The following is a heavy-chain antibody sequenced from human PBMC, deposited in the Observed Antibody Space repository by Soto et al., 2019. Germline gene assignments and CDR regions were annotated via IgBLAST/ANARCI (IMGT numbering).Heavy chain of an antibody. J-gene: IGHJ3*02. V-gene: IGHV4-39*01. Sequence: QLQLQESGPGLVKPSETLSLTCTVSGGSISSSSYYWGWIRQPPGNGLEWIGSIYYSGSTYYNPSLKSRVTISVDTSKNQFSLKLSSVNAADTAVYYCARPSGYSSSWALDAFDIWGQGIMVTVSS. CDR2: IYYSGST. CDR3: ARPSGYSSSWALDAFDI. CDR1: GGSISSSSYY. D-gene: IGHD6-13*01.